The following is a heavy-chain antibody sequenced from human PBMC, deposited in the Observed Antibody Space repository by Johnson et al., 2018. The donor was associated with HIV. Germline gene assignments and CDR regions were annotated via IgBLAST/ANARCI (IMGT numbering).Heavy chain of an antibody. CDR3: AKGIDSSSWYAFDI. Sequence: QVQLVESGGGVVQPGGSLRLSCAASGFTFSSYGMHWVRQAPGKGLEWVAFIRYDGSNKYYADSVKGRFTISRDNSKNTLYLQMNSLRAEDTAVYYCAKGIDSSSWYAFDIWGQGTMVTVSS. CDR1: GFTFSSYG. J-gene: IGHJ3*02. V-gene: IGHV3-30*02. D-gene: IGHD6-13*01. CDR2: IRYDGSNK.